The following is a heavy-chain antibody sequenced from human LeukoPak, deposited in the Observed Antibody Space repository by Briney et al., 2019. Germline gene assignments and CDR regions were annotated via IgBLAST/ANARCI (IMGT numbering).Heavy chain of an antibody. V-gene: IGHV3-9*01. CDR1: GFTFDDYA. J-gene: IGHJ4*01. CDR3: AKDKFGGDQQLVRGYDY. Sequence: GGSLRLSCAASGFTFDDYAMHWVRQAPGKGLEWVSGVSWNSGSIDYADSVKGRFTISRDNAKRSLYLQMNSLRAEDTALYYCAKDKFGGDQQLVRGYDYWGQEPWSPSPQ. D-gene: IGHD6-13*01. CDR2: VSWNSGSI.